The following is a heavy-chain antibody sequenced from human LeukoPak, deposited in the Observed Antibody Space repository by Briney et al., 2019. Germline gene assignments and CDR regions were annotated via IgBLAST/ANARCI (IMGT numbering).Heavy chain of an antibody. Sequence: PGGSLRLSCAASGFTFSSYAMSWVRQAPGKGLEWVSAISGSGGSTYYADSVKGRFTISRDNSKNTLYLQMNSLRAEDTAVYYCARASGSYYLFDYWGQGTLVTVSS. V-gene: IGHV3-23*01. CDR2: ISGSGGST. D-gene: IGHD1-26*01. CDR1: GFTFSSYA. J-gene: IGHJ4*02. CDR3: ARASGSYYLFDY.